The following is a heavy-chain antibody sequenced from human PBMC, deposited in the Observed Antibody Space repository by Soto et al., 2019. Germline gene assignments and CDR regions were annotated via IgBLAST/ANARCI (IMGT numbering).Heavy chain of an antibody. CDR3: SSARPGVGFDY. D-gene: IGHD6-6*01. CDR2: ISYDGSNK. Sequence: QVQLVESGGGVVQPGRSLRLSCAASGFPFSSYAMHWVRQAPGKGLEWVAVISYDGSNKYYADSVKGRFTISRDNSKNTLYLQMNSLRAEDTAVYYCSSARPGVGFDYWGQGTLVTVSS. CDR1: GFPFSSYA. J-gene: IGHJ4*02. V-gene: IGHV3-30-3*01.